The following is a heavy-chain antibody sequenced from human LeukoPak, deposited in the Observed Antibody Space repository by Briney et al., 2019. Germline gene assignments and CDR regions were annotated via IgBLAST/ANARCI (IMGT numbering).Heavy chain of an antibody. CDR1: GGSISSYY. CDR2: MHYSGTT. D-gene: IGHD6-13*01. CDR3: AATDIAAAGTWLDA. V-gene: IGHV4-59*01. J-gene: IGHJ5*02. Sequence: PSETLSLTCTVSGGSISSYYWSWIRQPPGKGLEWLGYMHYSGTTNYNPAFKSRVTISVDTSKNQFSLKLSSVTAADTAVYYCAATDIAAAGTWLDAWGQGTLVTVSS.